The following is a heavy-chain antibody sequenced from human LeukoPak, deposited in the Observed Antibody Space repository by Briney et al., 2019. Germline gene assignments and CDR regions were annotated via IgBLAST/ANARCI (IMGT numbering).Heavy chain of an antibody. CDR1: GFTFSDYY. CDR2: ISDSGDTR. CDR3: ARDHRYDILTGYDL. V-gene: IGHV3-11*04. J-gene: IGHJ5*02. D-gene: IGHD3-9*01. Sequence: GGSLRLSCAASGFTFSDYYMSWIRQVPGKGLEWLAYISDSGDTRKYADSVTGRFTISRDNAKNSLYLQMNSLRAEDTAVYYCARDHRYDILTGYDLWGQGTLVTVSS.